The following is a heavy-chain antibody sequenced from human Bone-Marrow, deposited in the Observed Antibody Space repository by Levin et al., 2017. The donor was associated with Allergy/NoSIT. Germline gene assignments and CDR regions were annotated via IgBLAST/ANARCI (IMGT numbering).Heavy chain of an antibody. Sequence: GGSLRLSCAASGFSFDEYAIHWVRQTPGKGLEWVSGISWNGASIGYADSVKGRFTISRDNARNSVYLQMNILRVEDTALYYCAKDTVLRSSSWPNWFDPWGQGTLVTVSS. CDR3: AKDTVLRSSSWPNWFDP. D-gene: IGHD6-13*01. CDR1: GFSFDEYA. V-gene: IGHV3-9*01. J-gene: IGHJ5*02. CDR2: ISWNGASI.